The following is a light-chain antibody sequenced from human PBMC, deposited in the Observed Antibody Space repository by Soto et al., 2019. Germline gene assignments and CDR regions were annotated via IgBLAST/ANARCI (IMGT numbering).Light chain of an antibody. CDR1: ESVSHNY. CDR3: QHSSYSRYFS. CDR2: GVS. V-gene: IGKV3-20*01. J-gene: IGKJ3*01. Sequence: DIVLTQSPGTLSLSPGERATVSCRASESVSHNYLAWYQQKPGQAPRLLIYGVSYRATGIPDRFSGSGSGTQFTLTINRLEPEDSAVYYCQHSSYSRYFSFGPGTKVEIK.